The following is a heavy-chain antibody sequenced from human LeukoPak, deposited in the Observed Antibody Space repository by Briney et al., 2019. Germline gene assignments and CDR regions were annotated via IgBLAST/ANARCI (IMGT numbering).Heavy chain of an antibody. J-gene: IGHJ6*04. CDR2: INHSGST. D-gene: IGHD2-15*01. CDR1: GGSFSGYY. V-gene: IGHV4-34*01. CDR3: ANIGYCSGGSCYRYGMDV. Sequence: SETQSLTCAVYGGSFSGYYWSWIRQPPGKGLEWLGEINHSGSTNYNPSLKSRVTISVDTSKNQFSLKLSSVTAADTAVYYCANIGYCSGGSCYRYGMDVWGKGTTVTVSS.